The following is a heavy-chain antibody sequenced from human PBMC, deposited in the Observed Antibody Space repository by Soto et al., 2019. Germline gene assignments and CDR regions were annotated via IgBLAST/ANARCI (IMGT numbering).Heavy chain of an antibody. D-gene: IGHD2-2*01. CDR1: GFTFTSYA. J-gene: IGHJ4*02. V-gene: IGHV3-74*01. CDR3: VKVLARGVGVPRFYFDS. CDR2: INADGTST. Sequence: GGSLRLSCAASGFTFTSYAMTWVRQAPGKGLEWVSRINADGTSTSYADSVKGRFTISRDNAKNTLYLHVNSLRAEDTAVYYRVKVLARGVGVPRFYFDSWGQGALVTVSS.